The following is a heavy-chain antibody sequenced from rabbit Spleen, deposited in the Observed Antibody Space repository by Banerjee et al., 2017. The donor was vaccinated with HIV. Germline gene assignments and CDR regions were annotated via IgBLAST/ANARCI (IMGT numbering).Heavy chain of an antibody. CDR1: GFDFSGDYW. J-gene: IGHJ6*01. V-gene: IGHV1S40*01. CDR3: ARDTGSSFSSYGMDL. D-gene: IGHD8-1*01. CDR2: IDVIRYGAT. Sequence: QSLEESGGDLVKPGASLTLTCKASGFDFSGDYWICWVRQAPGKGLEWVACIDVIRYGATYYASWAKGRFTISKTSSFTVTLQMTSLTVADTATYFCARDTGSSFSSYGMDLWGQGTLVTVS.